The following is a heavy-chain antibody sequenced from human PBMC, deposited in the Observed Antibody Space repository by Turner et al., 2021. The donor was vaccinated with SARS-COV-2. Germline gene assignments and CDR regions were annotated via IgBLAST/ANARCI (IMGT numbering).Heavy chain of an antibody. CDR1: GYPFTSYD. CDR2: MNPDSGNT. Sequence: QVQLVQSVAEVKKPGASVKVSCKAYGYPFTSYDINCVRQATGQGLEWLGWMNPDSGNTAYAQKFQGRVTITRNTSISTAYMELSSLRSEDTAVYYCARGGYCSSTSCSPYWYFDLWGRGTLVTVSS. V-gene: IGHV1-8*03. J-gene: IGHJ2*01. CDR3: ARGGYCSSTSCSPYWYFDL. D-gene: IGHD2-2*01.